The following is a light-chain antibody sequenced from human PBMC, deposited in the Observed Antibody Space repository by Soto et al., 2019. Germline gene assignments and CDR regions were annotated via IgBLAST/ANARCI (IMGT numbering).Light chain of an antibody. V-gene: IGKV3-20*01. Sequence: EIVLTQSPGTLSLSPGERATLSCRANQSVSSAYFAWYQQKPGQAPRLLISGATIRATGIPERFSGSGSGTDFTLTISRLEPEDSAVYYCQQYGSSPPYTFGQGTKLEIK. CDR1: QSVSSAY. J-gene: IGKJ2*01. CDR3: QQYGSSPPYT. CDR2: GAT.